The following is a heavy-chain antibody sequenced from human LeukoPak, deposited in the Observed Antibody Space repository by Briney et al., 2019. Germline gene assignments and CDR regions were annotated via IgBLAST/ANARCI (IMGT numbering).Heavy chain of an antibody. CDR1: GGSFNGYY. J-gene: IGHJ4*02. Sequence: KPSETLSLTCAVYGGSFNGYYWSWIRQPPGKGLEWIGEINHSGSTNYNPSLKSRVTISVDTSKSQFSLNLSSVTAADAAVYYCARRNGQDIVATFRRRYYFDYWGQGTLVTVSS. CDR3: ARRNGQDIVATFRRRYYFDY. D-gene: IGHD5-12*01. CDR2: INHSGST. V-gene: IGHV4-34*01.